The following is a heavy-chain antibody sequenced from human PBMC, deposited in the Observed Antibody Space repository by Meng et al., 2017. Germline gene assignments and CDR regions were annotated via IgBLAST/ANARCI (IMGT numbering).Heavy chain of an antibody. Sequence: QLQQQGPELVMPSQTLSLNCAISGDSVSSNSAAWNWIRQSPSRGLEWLGRAYYRSKWYHDYAESVKSRISIDPDTSKNQFSLQLRSVTPEDSAVYYCARGSYSFDSWGQRTLVTVSS. J-gene: IGHJ4*02. V-gene: IGHV6-1*01. CDR3: ARGSYSFDS. CDR2: AYYRSKWYH. CDR1: GDSVSSNSAA. D-gene: IGHD1-26*01.